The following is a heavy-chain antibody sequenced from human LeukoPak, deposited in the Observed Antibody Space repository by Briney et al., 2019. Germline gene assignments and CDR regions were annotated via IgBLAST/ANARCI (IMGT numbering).Heavy chain of an antibody. CDR1: GFTFDRYS. Sequence: PGGSLRLSCAASGFTFDRYSMTWVRQAPGKGLEWVANIKEDGSEKYYVDSVKGRFTISRDNAKNSLYLQMNSLRAEGRAVYYCARDVGAGYSSSWYEGWGQGTLVTVSS. D-gene: IGHD6-13*01. CDR2: IKEDGSEK. CDR3: ARDVGAGYSSSWYEG. J-gene: IGHJ4*02. V-gene: IGHV3-7*01.